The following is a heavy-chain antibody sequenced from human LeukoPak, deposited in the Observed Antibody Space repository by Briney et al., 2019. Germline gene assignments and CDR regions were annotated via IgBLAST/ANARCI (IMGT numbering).Heavy chain of an antibody. CDR3: AKTPDIVVVVAATHFDY. D-gene: IGHD2-15*01. J-gene: IGHJ4*02. Sequence: GGSLRLSCAASGFTFSSYAMTWVRQAPGKGLEWVSAISGSGGSTYYADSVKGRFTISRDNSKNTLYLQMNSLRAEDTAVYYCAKTPDIVVVVAATHFDYWGQGTLVTVSS. CDR1: GFTFSSYA. V-gene: IGHV3-23*01. CDR2: ISGSGGST.